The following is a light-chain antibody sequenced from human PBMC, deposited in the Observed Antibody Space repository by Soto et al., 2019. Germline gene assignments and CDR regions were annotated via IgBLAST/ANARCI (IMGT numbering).Light chain of an antibody. CDR2: GAS. J-gene: IGKJ1*01. V-gene: IGKV3-20*01. CDR1: QSVSSSY. CDR3: QQFGSSSWT. Sequence: ESVLTQSPGTLSLSPGEKATLSCRASQSVSSSYLAWYQQKPGQAPRLLIYGASSRATGIPDRFSGSGSGTAFTLTVSRLEPEDFVVYYCQQFGSSSWTFGQGTKVEIK.